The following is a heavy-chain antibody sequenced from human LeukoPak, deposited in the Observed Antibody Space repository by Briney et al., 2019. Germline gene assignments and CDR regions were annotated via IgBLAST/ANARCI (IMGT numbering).Heavy chain of an antibody. V-gene: IGHV3-23*01. CDR2: ISNSGGDT. CDR3: AKSLSSWYNY. D-gene: IGHD6-13*01. J-gene: IGHJ4*02. Sequence: GGPLRLSCTTSGFTFSNYALSWVRQAPGKELEWVSTISNSGGDTYYADSVKGRFTISRDNSQNTLYLQMNSLRAEDTALYYCAKSLSSWYNYWGQGTLVTVSS. CDR1: GFTFSNYA.